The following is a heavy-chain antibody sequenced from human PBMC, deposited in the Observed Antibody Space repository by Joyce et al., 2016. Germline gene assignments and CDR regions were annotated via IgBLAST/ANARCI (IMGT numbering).Heavy chain of an antibody. CDR2: IYLAGST. J-gene: IGHJ5*01. D-gene: IGHD5-12*01. CDR3: ARNGAYSQDS. V-gene: IGHV4-4*02. Sequence: QVQLQESGPGLVKPSGTLSLPCAVAGGSISSAHWWSGVGQPPGKGLEWIGEIYLAGSTTYNPSLKSRVTISVDKSKNQRSLKMNSVTAADTAVYYCARNGAYSQDSWGQGTLVTVSS. CDR1: GGSISSAHW.